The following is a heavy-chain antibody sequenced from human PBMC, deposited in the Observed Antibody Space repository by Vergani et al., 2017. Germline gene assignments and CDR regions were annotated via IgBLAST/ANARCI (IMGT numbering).Heavy chain of an antibody. CDR2: IYHSGGA. D-gene: IGHD2-2*01. CDR1: GGSITSSSYY. J-gene: IGHJ4*02. V-gene: IGHV4-39*02. CDR3: ARESRD. Sequence: QLHLQESGPGLVKPSETLSLTCTVSGGSITSSSYYWGWIRQPPGKGLEWIGNIYHSGGAYYNPSLKGRVTISVDTSKNQFSLKLSSVTAADTAVYYCARESRDWGQGTLVTVSS.